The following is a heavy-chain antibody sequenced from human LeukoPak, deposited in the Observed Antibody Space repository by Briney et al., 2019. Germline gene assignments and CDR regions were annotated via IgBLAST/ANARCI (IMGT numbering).Heavy chain of an antibody. V-gene: IGHV4-34*01. Sequence: SETLSLTCAVYGGSFSGYYWSWIRQPPGKGLEWIGEISHSGSTNYNPSLKSRVTISVDTSKNQFSLKLSSVTAADTAVYYCARCYYDSSGCDYWGQGTLVTVSS. CDR3: ARCYYDSSGCDY. CDR1: GGSFSGYY. CDR2: ISHSGST. D-gene: IGHD3-22*01. J-gene: IGHJ4*02.